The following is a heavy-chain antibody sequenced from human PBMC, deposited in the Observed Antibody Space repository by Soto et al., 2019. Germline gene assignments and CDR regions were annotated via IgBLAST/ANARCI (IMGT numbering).Heavy chain of an antibody. CDR2: ISGSSRTV. D-gene: IGHD3-16*01. CDR3: SRDNVSGAFFHDSFYF. V-gene: IGHV3-48*01. CDR1: GFTFSTYS. J-gene: IGHJ3*01. Sequence: GGSLRPSWTASGFTFSTYSMNWVRQALGKGLEWYSYISGSSRTVYYADSVKGRFTISLDNPKQLLSLQMDSLSAEDTAGYYCSRDNVSGAFFHDSFYFLRPWTMVTVSS.